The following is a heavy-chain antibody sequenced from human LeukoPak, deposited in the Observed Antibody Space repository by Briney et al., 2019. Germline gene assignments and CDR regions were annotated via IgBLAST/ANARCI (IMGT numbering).Heavy chain of an antibody. Sequence: ASVKVSCKASGGTFSSYAISRVRQAPGQGLEWMGRIIPILGIANYAQKFQGRVTITADKSTSTAYTELSSLRSEDTAVYYCARSLSSGASYAFDIWGQGTMVTVSS. CDR3: ARSLSSGASYAFDI. J-gene: IGHJ3*02. D-gene: IGHD3-22*01. V-gene: IGHV1-69*04. CDR2: IIPILGIA. CDR1: GGTFSSYA.